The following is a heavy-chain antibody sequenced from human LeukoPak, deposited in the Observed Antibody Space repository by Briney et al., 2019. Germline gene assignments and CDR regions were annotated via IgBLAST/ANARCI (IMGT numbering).Heavy chain of an antibody. Sequence: PGGSLRLSCAASGFTFSSYWMSWVRQAPGKGLEWVANIKQDGSEKYYVDSVKGRFTISRDNDKNSLYLQMNSLRAEDTAVYYCARDLVGATESYWGQGSLVTVSS. CDR3: ARDLVGATESY. D-gene: IGHD1-26*01. CDR1: GFTFSSYW. CDR2: IKQDGSEK. J-gene: IGHJ4*02. V-gene: IGHV3-7*01.